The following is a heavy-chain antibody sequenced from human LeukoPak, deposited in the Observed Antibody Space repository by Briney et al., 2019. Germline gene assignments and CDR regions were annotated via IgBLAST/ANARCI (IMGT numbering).Heavy chain of an antibody. CDR2: ISYDGSNK. CDR3: ARDSDQYYDILTGYYKGPFDY. V-gene: IGHV3-30-3*01. CDR1: GFTFSSYA. J-gene: IGHJ4*02. Sequence: GGSLRLSCAASGFTFSSYAMHWVRQAPGKGLEWVAVISYDGSNKYYADSVKGRFTIPRDNSKNTLYLQMNSLRAEDTAVYYCARDSDQYYDILTGYYKGPFDYWGQGTLVTVSS. D-gene: IGHD3-9*01.